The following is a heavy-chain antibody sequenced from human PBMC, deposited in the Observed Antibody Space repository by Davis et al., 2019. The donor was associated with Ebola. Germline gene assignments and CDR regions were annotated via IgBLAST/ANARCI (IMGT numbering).Heavy chain of an antibody. Sequence: GESLKISCAGSGFTFSGYWMYWVRQAPGKGLVWVSRINGDATTTYYADSVKGRFTISRDNAKNSLYLQMNSLRDEDTAVYYYARDDYSLDYWGQGTLVTVSS. D-gene: IGHD4-11*01. CDR1: GFTFSGYW. CDR2: INGDATTT. CDR3: ARDDYSLDY. J-gene: IGHJ4*02. V-gene: IGHV3-74*01.